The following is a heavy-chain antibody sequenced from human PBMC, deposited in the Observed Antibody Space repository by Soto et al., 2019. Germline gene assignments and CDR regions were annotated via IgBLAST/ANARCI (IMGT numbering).Heavy chain of an antibody. V-gene: IGHV4-4*02. CDR1: GGSISSSNW. CDR3: ARAHCSGGSCYSVQHWFDP. D-gene: IGHD2-15*01. CDR2: MYQSGST. Sequence: QVQLQESGPGLVKPSGTLSLTCSVSGGSISSSNWWSWVRQPPGKGLEWIWEMYQSGSTNHNPSLKRRFTISVDKSKNQFSLKLSSVTAADTAVYYCARAHCSGGSCYSVQHWFDPWGQGTLVTVSS. J-gene: IGHJ5*02.